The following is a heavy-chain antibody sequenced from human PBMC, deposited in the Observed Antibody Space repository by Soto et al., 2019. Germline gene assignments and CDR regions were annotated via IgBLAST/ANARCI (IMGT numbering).Heavy chain of an antibody. CDR2: IWYDGSNK. V-gene: IGHV3-33*01. CDR1: GFTFSSYG. Sequence: PGGSLRLSCAASGFTFSSYGMHWVRQAPGKGLEWVAVIWYDGSNKYYADSVKGRFTISRDNSKNTLYLQMNSLRAEDTAVYYCARAADTQPYLDYWGQGTLVTVS. J-gene: IGHJ4*02. CDR3: ARAADTQPYLDY. D-gene: IGHD2-2*02.